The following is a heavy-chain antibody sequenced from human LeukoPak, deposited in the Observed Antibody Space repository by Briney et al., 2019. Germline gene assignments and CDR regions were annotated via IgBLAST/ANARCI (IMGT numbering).Heavy chain of an antibody. CDR1: GYTFTGYY. V-gene: IGHV1-2*04. CDR3: ARVFRDSSSWSSYYYYAMDV. CDR2: INPNSGGT. Sequence: ASVKVSCTASGYTFTGYYTHWVRQAPGQGLEWMGWINPNSGGTNYAQKFQGWVTMTRDTSISTAYMELSRLRSDDTAVYYCARVFRDSSSWSSYYYYAMDVWGQGTTVTVSS. D-gene: IGHD6-13*01. J-gene: IGHJ6*02.